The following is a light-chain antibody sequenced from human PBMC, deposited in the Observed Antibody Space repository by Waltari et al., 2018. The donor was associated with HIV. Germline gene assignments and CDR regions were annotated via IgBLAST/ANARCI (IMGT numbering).Light chain of an antibody. CDR3: SSYAGSNNWV. CDR2: EII. J-gene: IGLJ3*02. CDR1: SSDVGGYNY. V-gene: IGLV2-8*01. Sequence: QSALTQPPSASGSPGQSVTISCTGTSSDVGGYNYVSWYQQNPGKAPKLIIYEIIRRPSGVPDRFSGSKSGNTASLTISGLQAEDESDYYCSSYAGSNNWVFGGGTKLTVL.